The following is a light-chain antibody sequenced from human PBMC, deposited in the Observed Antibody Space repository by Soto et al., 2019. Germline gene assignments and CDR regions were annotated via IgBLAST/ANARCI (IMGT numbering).Light chain of an antibody. CDR3: AARDDSLSGHWV. J-gene: IGLJ3*02. V-gene: IGLV1-47*01. CDR1: SSNIGRHA. CDR2: RNN. Sequence: QSVLTQPPSASATPGQRVTISCSGTSSNIGRHAVNWYQQLPGTAPRLLIYRNNQRPSGVPDRFAGSKSGTSASLAISGLRSEDEADYYCAARDDSLSGHWVFGGGTKLTVL.